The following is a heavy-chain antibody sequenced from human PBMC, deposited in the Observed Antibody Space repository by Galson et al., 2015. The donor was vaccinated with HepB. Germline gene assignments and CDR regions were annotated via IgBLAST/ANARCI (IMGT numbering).Heavy chain of an antibody. CDR2: IRSKANNYAT. CDR3: TRLGDFSGYSSR. D-gene: IGHD6-13*01. CDR1: GFTFSGSA. V-gene: IGHV3-73*01. J-gene: IGHJ4*02. Sequence: CAASGFTFSGSAIHWVRQASGKGPEWVGRIRSKANNYATSYVPSLKGRFTISRDDSKNMAYLHMKSLKTEDTAVYYCTRLGDFSGYSSRWGQGTLVTVSS.